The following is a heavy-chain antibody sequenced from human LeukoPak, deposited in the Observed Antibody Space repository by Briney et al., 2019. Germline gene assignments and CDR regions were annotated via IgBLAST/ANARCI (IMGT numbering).Heavy chain of an antibody. CDR3: ARVASYYDSSGYYDY. D-gene: IGHD3-22*01. V-gene: IGHV3-21*01. CDR2: ISSSSSYI. Sequence: GGSLRLSCAASGFTFSSYIMNWVRQAPGKGLEWVSSISSSSSYIYYADSVKGRFTISRDNAKNSLYLQMNSLRAEDTAVYYCARVASYYDSSGYYDYWGQGTLVTVSS. CDR1: GFTFSSYI. J-gene: IGHJ4*02.